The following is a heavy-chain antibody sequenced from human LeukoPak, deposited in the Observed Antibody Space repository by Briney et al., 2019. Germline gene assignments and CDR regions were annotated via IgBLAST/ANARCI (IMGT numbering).Heavy chain of an antibody. Sequence: PGGSPRLSSAAPGFTFVDYAAHSVRHAPGEGLEWVSRIRWNSGSMGYADSVKGRFTISRDNAKNSLYLQMNSLRAEDTALYYCAKDESPWFYGGNPAGAFDIWGQGTMVTVSS. CDR2: IRWNSGSM. J-gene: IGHJ3*02. D-gene: IGHD4-23*01. V-gene: IGHV3-9*01. CDR1: GFTFVDYA. CDR3: AKDESPWFYGGNPAGAFDI.